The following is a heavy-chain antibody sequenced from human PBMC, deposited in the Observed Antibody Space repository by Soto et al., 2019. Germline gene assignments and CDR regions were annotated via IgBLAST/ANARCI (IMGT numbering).Heavy chain of an antibody. D-gene: IGHD3-3*01. CDR1: GGSISSYY. CDR2: IYYSGST. Sequence: PSETLSLTCTVSGGSISSYYWSWIRQPQGKGLEWIGYIYYSGSTNYNPSLKSRVTISVDTSKNQFSLKLSSVTAADTAVYYCARGVGITIFGVVRRYGLDVWGQGTTVTVSS. CDR3: ARGVGITIFGVVRRYGLDV. V-gene: IGHV4-59*01. J-gene: IGHJ6*02.